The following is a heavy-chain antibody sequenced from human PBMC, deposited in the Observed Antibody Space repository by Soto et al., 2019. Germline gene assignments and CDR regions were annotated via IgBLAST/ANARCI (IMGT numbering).Heavy chain of an antibody. CDR2: IRPDGTET. CDR1: GFFFSTYW. V-gene: IGHV3-7*01. Sequence: EVQLVVSGGGLVQPGGSLTVSCAASGFFFSTYWMTWVRQTPGEGLEWVGNIRPDGTETYYGDSVKGRFTISRDNARNSLYLHMSTLRVEDTAVYYCARDYSASGSHDYWGQGTLVTVSS. CDR3: ARDYSASGSHDY. J-gene: IGHJ4*02. D-gene: IGHD3-10*01.